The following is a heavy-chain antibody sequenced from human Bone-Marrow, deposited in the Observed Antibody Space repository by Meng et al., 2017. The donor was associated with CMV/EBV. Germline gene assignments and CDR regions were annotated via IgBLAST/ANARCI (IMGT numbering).Heavy chain of an antibody. Sequence: GESLKISCAASGFTFSSYAMSWVRQAPGKGLEWVSAISGSGGSTYYADSVKGRFTISRDNSKNTLYLQMNSLRAEDTAVYYCARDLESSTSYYFDYWGRGTLVTVSS. D-gene: IGHD2-2*01. CDR3: ARDLESSTSYYFDY. V-gene: IGHV3-23*01. J-gene: IGHJ4*02. CDR2: ISGSGGST. CDR1: GFTFSSYA.